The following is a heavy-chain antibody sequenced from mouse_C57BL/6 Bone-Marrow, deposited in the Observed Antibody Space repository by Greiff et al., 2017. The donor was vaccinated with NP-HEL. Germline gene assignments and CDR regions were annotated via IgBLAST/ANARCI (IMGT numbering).Heavy chain of an antibody. D-gene: IGHD2-3*01. CDR1: GYTFTSYW. Sequence: QVQLQQPGAELVMPGASVKLSCTASGYTFTSYWMHWVKQRPGQGLEWIGEIDPSDSYTNYNQKFKGKSTLTVDKSSSTAYMQLSSLTSEDSAVYYCARDGYSSWFAYWGQGTLVTVSA. J-gene: IGHJ3*01. CDR3: ARDGYSSWFAY. CDR2: IDPSDSYT. V-gene: IGHV1-69*01.